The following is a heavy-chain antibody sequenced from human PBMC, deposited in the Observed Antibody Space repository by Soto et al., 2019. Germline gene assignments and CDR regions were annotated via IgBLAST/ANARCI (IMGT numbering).Heavy chain of an antibody. J-gene: IGHJ4*02. CDR2: IWYDGSNT. CDR3: AREFSMVIVAPGY. Sequence: GGSLRLSCAASGFTFSSYAMHWVRQAPGKGLEWVGFIWYDGSNTFYAESVKGRFTISRDNSKNTVYLQINALRAEDTAVYYCAREFSMVIVAPGYWGQGTLVTVSS. CDR1: GFTFSSYA. V-gene: IGHV3-33*01. D-gene: IGHD5-12*01.